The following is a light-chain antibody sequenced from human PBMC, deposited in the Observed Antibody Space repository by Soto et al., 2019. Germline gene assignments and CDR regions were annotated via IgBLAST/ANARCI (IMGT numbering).Light chain of an antibody. CDR3: QPYNDWPSWT. CDR2: DAS. V-gene: IGKV3D-15*01. J-gene: IGKJ1*01. Sequence: EIVMTQSPATLSVSPGERATLSCRASQSVRSNLAWYQQKPGQAPRLLIYDASTRDTGIPDRFSGSGSGTEFTLTISSLQSEDYAVYYCQPYNDWPSWTFGQGTKVEIK. CDR1: QSVRSN.